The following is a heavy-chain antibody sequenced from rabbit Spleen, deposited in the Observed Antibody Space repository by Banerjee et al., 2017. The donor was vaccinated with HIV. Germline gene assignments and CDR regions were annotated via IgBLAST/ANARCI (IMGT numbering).Heavy chain of an antibody. D-gene: IGHD2-1*01. V-gene: IGHV1S45*01. CDR1: GFSFSSYYD. Sequence: QEHLTETGGGLVQPGGSLTLTCTASGFSFSSYYDMCWVRQAPGKGLEWIGYIYTGDGSTGYASWVNGRFTISKTSSTTMTLQMTSLTGADTATYFCGRGGDWGSRFDLWGQGTLVTVS. CDR2: IYTGDGST. CDR3: GRGGDWGSRFDL. J-gene: IGHJ3*01.